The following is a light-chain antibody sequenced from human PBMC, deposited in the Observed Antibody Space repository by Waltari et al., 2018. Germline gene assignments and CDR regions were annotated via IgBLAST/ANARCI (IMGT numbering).Light chain of an antibody. Sequence: EIVLKKSPGTLSLSPGDRAILSCRASQSVSKYLAWYQQKPGQAPRLLIFGASSRATGIPDRFSGSGSGTDLSLTISRVEPEDFAVYYCQQYVSLPATFGQGTKVEIE. J-gene: IGKJ1*01. CDR3: QQYVSLPAT. CDR2: GAS. CDR1: QSVSKY. V-gene: IGKV3-20*01.